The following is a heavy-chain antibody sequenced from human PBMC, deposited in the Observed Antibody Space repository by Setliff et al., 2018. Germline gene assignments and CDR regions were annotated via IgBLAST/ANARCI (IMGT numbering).Heavy chain of an antibody. CDR2: IYHNGNT. J-gene: IGHJ6*02. D-gene: IGHD5-18*01. CDR3: ARDRTAYSYGLDV. Sequence: PSETLSLTCTVSGGSVSPYFWSWIRQPPGKELQWIGYIYHNGNTNFNPSLKSRVNMSIDTSKNQFALNLKSVTAADTAVYYCARDRTAYSYGLDVWGQGTTVTVSS. V-gene: IGHV4-59*02. CDR1: GGSVSPYF.